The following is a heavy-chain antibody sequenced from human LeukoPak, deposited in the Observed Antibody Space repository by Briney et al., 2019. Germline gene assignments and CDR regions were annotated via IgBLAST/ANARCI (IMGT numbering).Heavy chain of an antibody. CDR1: GGSISSYY. V-gene: IGHV4-59*01. CDR2: NYYSGST. Sequence: PSETLSLTCTVSGGSISSYYWSWIRQPPGKGLEWIGYNYYSGSTNYNPSLKSRVTISVDTSKNQFSLKLSSVTAADTAVYYCARDSDSSYDYWGQGTLVTVSS. CDR3: ARDSDSSYDY. J-gene: IGHJ4*02. D-gene: IGHD6-6*01.